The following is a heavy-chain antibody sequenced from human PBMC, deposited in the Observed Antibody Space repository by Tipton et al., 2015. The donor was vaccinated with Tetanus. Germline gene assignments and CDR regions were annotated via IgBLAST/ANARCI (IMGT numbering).Heavy chain of an antibody. D-gene: IGHD2-21*02. J-gene: IGHJ3*02. CDR3: ARKGRQFCSGDCYPTAYDI. V-gene: IGHV4-30-2*01. CDR1: GGLISTGGYS. CDR2: IYHSGST. Sequence: TLSLTCVVSGGLISTGGYSWSWFRQPPGKGLEWIGYIYHSGSTYYNPSLKSRVTISVNMAKKQFSLKLTSVIAADTAVYYCARKGRQFCSGDCYPTAYDIWGHGTMVTVSS.